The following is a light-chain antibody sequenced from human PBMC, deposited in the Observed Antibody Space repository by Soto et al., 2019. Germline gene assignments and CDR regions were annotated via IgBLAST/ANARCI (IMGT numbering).Light chain of an antibody. Sequence: EIVMTQSPATLSVSPGERATLSCRASQSVSSNLAWYQQKPGQAPRLLIYGASTRATGIPARFSGSGSGTDFTLTISSLQPGDVATYYCQKYNTAPLTFGGGTKVEIK. V-gene: IGKV3-15*01. CDR2: GAS. CDR3: QKYNTAPLT. CDR1: QSVSSN. J-gene: IGKJ4*01.